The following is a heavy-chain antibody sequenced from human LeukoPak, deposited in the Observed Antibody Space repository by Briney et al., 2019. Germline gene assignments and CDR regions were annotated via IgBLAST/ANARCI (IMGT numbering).Heavy chain of an antibody. Sequence: VASVKVSCKASGGTFSSYAVTWVRQAPGQGLEWMAGIIPIFGTADYAQKFQGRVTIAADESTSTAYMELSSLRSEDTAVYYCARAPYSSGGSTNYYYSYYMDVWGTGTTVTVS. V-gene: IGHV1-69*13. CDR1: GGTFSSYA. D-gene: IGHD6-19*01. CDR2: IIPIFGTA. CDR3: ARAPYSSGGSTNYYYSYYMDV. J-gene: IGHJ6*03.